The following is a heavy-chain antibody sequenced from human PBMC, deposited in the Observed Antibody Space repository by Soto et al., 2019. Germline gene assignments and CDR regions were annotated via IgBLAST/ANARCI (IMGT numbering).Heavy chain of an antibody. V-gene: IGHV4-30-4*01. CDR3: ARVIGAEDSSGYYYNWFDP. CDR2: IYYSGST. Sequence: PSETLSLTCTVSGSSISSGDYYWSWIRQPPGKGLEWIGYIYYSGSTYYNPSLKSRVTISVDTSKNQFSLKLSSVTAADTAVYYCARVIGAEDSSGYYYNWFDPWGQGTLVTVSS. CDR1: GSSISSGDYY. D-gene: IGHD3-22*01. J-gene: IGHJ5*02.